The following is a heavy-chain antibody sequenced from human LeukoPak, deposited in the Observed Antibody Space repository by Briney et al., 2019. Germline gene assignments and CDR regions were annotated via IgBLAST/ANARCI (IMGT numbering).Heavy chain of an antibody. J-gene: IGHJ5*02. D-gene: IGHD2-2*01. CDR2: IIPIFGTA. V-gene: IGHV1-69*01. CDR3: ARVVAVVVPAAMGWFDP. Sequence: ASVKVSCKASGGTFSSYAISWVRQAPGQGLEWMGGIIPIFGTANYAQKFQGRVTITADESTSTAYMELSSLRSEDTAVYYCARVVAVVVPAAMGWFDPWGQGTLVTVSS. CDR1: GGTFSSYA.